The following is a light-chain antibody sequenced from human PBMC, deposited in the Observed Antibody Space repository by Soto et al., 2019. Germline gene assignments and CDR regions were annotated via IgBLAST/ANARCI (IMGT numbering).Light chain of an antibody. Sequence: AIRMTQSPSSFSASTGDRVTITCRASQGISSYLAWYQQKPGKAPKLLIYASSTLQSGVPSRFSGRGSGTDFTLTISCLQSEDFATYYCQQYYSYPRTFGLGTKVDIK. J-gene: IGKJ1*01. CDR2: ASS. CDR1: QGISSY. V-gene: IGKV1-8*01. CDR3: QQYYSYPRT.